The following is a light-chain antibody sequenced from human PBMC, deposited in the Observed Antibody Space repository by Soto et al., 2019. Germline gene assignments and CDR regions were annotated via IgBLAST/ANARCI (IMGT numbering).Light chain of an antibody. CDR1: QSIGNW. Sequence: DIQMTQSPSTLSSSVGDRVTISCRASQSIGNWLAWYQQKPGKAPNLLIYKASSLESGVPSRFSGSGSGTEFTLTISSLQPDDFATYYCQQYSSYSYTFGQGTKLEIK. V-gene: IGKV1-5*03. J-gene: IGKJ2*01. CDR2: KAS. CDR3: QQYSSYSYT.